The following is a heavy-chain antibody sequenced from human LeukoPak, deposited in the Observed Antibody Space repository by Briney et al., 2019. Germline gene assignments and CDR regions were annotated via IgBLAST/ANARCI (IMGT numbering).Heavy chain of an antibody. CDR3: ARQHDYGGYSFGY. J-gene: IGHJ4*02. Sequence: GASVKVSCKASGYTFTGYYMHWVRQAPGQGLEWMGGINPNSGGTNYAQKFQGRVTMTRDTSISTAYMELSRLRSDDTAVYYCARQHDYGGYSFGYWGQGTLVTVSS. V-gene: IGHV1-2*02. CDR1: GYTFTGYY. D-gene: IGHD4-17*01. CDR2: INPNSGGT.